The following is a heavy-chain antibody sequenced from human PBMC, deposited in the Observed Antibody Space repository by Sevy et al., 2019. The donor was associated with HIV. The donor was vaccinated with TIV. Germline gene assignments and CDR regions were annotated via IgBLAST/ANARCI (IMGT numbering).Heavy chain of an antibody. CDR2: ISHDGSLK. CDR3: AKGSRATHSAFDF. J-gene: IGHJ3*01. D-gene: IGHD1-26*01. CDR1: GFSFSIYW. V-gene: IGHV3-30*18. Sequence: GGSLRLSCAASGFSFSIYWMSWVRQAPGKGLEWVAVISHDGSLKYYADSVRGRVTISRDSSKNTVSLQMNSLRFEDTAVYYCAKGSRATHSAFDFWGQGTMVTASS.